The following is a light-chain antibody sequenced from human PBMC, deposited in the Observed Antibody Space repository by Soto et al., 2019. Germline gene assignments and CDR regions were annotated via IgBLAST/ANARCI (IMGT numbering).Light chain of an antibody. Sequence: EIVLTQSPATLSLSPWERATLSCRASQSVSSYLAWYQQKPGQAPRLLIYDASNRATGIPARFSGSGSGTDFTLTISSLEPEDFAVYYCQQYNMWPLTFGGGTKVDIK. CDR1: QSVSSY. CDR2: DAS. J-gene: IGKJ4*01. V-gene: IGKV3-11*01. CDR3: QQYNMWPLT.